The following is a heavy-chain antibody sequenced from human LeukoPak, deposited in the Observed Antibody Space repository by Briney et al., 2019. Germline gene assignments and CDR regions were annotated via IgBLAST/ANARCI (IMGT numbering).Heavy chain of an antibody. Sequence: GASVKVSCKASGYTFTGYYMHWVRQAPGQGLEWMGWINPNSGGTNYAQKFQGRVTMTRDTSISTAYMELSRLRSDNTAVYYCAREYYYGSGSYYTSIDYWGQGTLVTVSS. V-gene: IGHV1-2*02. D-gene: IGHD3-10*01. CDR2: INPNSGGT. CDR1: GYTFTGYY. CDR3: AREYYYGSGSYYTSIDY. J-gene: IGHJ4*02.